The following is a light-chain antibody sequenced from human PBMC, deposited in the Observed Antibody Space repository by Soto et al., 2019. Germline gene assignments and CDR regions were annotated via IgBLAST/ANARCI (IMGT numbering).Light chain of an antibody. J-gene: IGKJ5*01. Sequence: DIQMTQPPSTLSGSVGDRVTITWPASQTISSLLAWYQEKPGKAPKLLIYEASTLKSGVPSRLSGNGSGTDFTLIISSLQPEDSATYYWQQAYSLPITFGQGTRLEN. CDR2: EAS. CDR3: QQAYSLPIT. V-gene: IGKV1-5*03. CDR1: QTISSL.